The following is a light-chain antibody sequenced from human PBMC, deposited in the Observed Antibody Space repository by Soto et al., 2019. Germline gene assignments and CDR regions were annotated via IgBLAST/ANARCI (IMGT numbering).Light chain of an antibody. CDR3: QQYINWT. Sequence: EIVMTQSPVTLSVSPGERATLSCRASHDIRSDLAWYQQKPGQAPRLLMYGASIRPTGIPARFSGSGSGTDFTLTISSLQSEDLAVYYCQQYINWTFGQGTKLEIK. CDR1: HDIRSD. CDR2: GAS. J-gene: IGKJ1*01. V-gene: IGKV3-15*01.